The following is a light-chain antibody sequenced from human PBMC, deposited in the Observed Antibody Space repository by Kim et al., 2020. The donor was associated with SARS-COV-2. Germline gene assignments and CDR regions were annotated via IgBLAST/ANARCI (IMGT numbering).Light chain of an antibody. Sequence: EIVLTQSPGTLSLPPGERATLSCRASQSVSSTYIFWYQQKPGQAPRLLIYGASSRAIGISDRFSGSGSGTDFTLTISRLEPEDSAVYYCQQYGRSVSFGQGNKLEI. V-gene: IGKV3-20*01. CDR2: GAS. CDR3: QQYGRSVS. J-gene: IGKJ2*03. CDR1: QSVSSTY.